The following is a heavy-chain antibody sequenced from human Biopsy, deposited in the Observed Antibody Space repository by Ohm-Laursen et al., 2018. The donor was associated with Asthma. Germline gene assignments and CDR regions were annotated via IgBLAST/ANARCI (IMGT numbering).Heavy chain of an antibody. J-gene: IGHJ4*02. Sequence: SLRLSCSASGFMFRSFGMHWVRQAPGKGLEWVAVISYDGNHKFCEDSVKGRFTISRDNSKNTLYLQMNSLRAEDTAVYYCAKRRGYSGHDNDYWGQGTLVIVSS. D-gene: IGHD5-12*01. CDR2: ISYDGNHK. CDR3: AKRRGYSGHDNDY. V-gene: IGHV3-30*18. CDR1: GFMFRSFG.